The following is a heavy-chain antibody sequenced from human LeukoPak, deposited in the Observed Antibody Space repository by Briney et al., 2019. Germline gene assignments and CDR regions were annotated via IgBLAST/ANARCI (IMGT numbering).Heavy chain of an antibody. CDR1: GGTFSGYD. J-gene: IGHJ4*02. CDR3: ARGSSGSYTNYYFDC. CDR2: INHSGST. D-gene: IGHD1-26*01. V-gene: IGHV4-34*01. Sequence: SETLSLTCAVSGGTFSGYDWSWIRQPPGKGLEWIGEINHSGSTNYNPSLKSRVTRSVDTYKIQFSLKLSSVTAADTAVYYCARGSSGSYTNYYFDCWGQGTLVTVSS.